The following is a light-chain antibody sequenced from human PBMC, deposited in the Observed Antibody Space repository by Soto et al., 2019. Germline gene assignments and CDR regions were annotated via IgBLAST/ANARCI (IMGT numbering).Light chain of an antibody. V-gene: IGKV1-33*01. CDR2: DVS. J-gene: IGKJ1*01. Sequence: DIQMTQSPSSLSASIGDRVTITFQASQNITNNLSWYQQKPGKAPKLLIYDVSNLETGVPSRFSGGGSGSYFALTIRGLQPEDIATYYCQQYNSLPRTFGQGTKVDIK. CDR3: QQYNSLPRT. CDR1: QNITNN.